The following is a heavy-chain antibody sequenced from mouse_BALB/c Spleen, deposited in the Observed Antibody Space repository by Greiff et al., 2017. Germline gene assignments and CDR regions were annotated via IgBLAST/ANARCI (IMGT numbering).Heavy chain of an antibody. CDR2: IYPGDGST. CDR1: GYTFTSYY. CDR3: ARERGLRGSNFDY. Sequence: VQLQQSGPELVKPGASVKMSCKASGYTFTSYYIHWVKQRPGQGLEWIGWIYPGDGSTKYNEKFKGKTTLTADKSSSTAYMLLSSLTSEDSAIYFCARERGLRGSNFDYWGQGTTLTVSS. V-gene: IGHV1S56*01. J-gene: IGHJ2*01. D-gene: IGHD1-1*01.